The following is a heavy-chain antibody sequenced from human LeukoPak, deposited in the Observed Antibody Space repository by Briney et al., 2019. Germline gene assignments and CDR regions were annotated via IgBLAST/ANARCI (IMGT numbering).Heavy chain of an antibody. CDR2: ISGSGGST. J-gene: IGHJ4*02. Sequence: PGGSLRLSCAASGFTFSSYAMSWVRQAPGKGLEWVPAISGSGGSTYYADSVKGRFTISRDNSKNTLYLQVNSLRAEDTAVYYCAKDPGYSSSWSKVWGQGTLVTVSS. V-gene: IGHV3-23*01. CDR3: AKDPGYSSSWSKV. D-gene: IGHD6-13*01. CDR1: GFTFSSYA.